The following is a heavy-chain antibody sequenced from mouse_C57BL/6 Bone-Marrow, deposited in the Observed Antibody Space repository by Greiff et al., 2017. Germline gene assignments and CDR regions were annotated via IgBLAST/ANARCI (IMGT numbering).Heavy chain of an antibody. CDR2: IDPSDSYT. J-gene: IGHJ4*01. Sequence: QVQLQQPGAELVRPGTSVKLSCKASGYTFTSYWMHWVKQRPGQGLEWIGVIDPSDSYTNYNQKFKGKATLTVDTSSSTAYMQLSSLTSEDSAVYDCARSTPRYYDYDGDAMDYWGQGTSVTVSS. CDR1: GYTFTSYW. D-gene: IGHD2-4*01. CDR3: ARSTPRYYDYDGDAMDY. V-gene: IGHV1-59*01.